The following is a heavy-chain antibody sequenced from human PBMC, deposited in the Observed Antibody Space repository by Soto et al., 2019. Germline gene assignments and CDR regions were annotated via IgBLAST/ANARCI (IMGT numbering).Heavy chain of an antibody. Sequence: RASVKVSCKASGYTFTSYDINWVRQATGQGLEWMGWMNPNSGNTGYAQKFQGRVTMTRNTSISTAYMELSSLRSEDTAVYYCASHMAGYYYYGMDVWGQGTTVTVSS. J-gene: IGHJ6*02. CDR3: ASHMAGYYYYGMDV. CDR2: MNPNSGNT. V-gene: IGHV1-8*01. CDR1: GYTFTSYD.